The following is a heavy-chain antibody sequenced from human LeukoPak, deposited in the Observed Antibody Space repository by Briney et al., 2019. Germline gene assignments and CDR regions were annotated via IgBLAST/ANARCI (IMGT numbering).Heavy chain of an antibody. V-gene: IGHV1-46*01. D-gene: IGHD2-15*01. J-gene: IGHJ5*02. Sequence: ASVKVSCKASGYTFTSYYMHWVRQAPGQGLEWMGIINPSGGTTGYAQKFQGRVTMTRDTSTSTVHMELSSLRSDDTAVYYCARAHCSGGACPNWFDPWGQGTLVTVSS. CDR2: INPSGGTT. CDR1: GYTFTSYY. CDR3: ARAHCSGGACPNWFDP.